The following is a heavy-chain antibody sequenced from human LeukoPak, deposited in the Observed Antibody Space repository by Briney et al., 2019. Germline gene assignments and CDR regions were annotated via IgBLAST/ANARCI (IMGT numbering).Heavy chain of an antibody. V-gene: IGHV4-30-2*01. J-gene: IGHJ5*02. CDR3: ARGAAAGTDVRLDP. CDR2: IYHSGST. Sequence: PSETLSLTCTVSGGSISSGGYYWSWIRQPPGKGLEYIGYIYHSGSTYYNPSLKSRVTISVDRSKNEFSLKLSSVTAADTAIYYSARGAAAGTDVRLDPWGQGTLVTVSS. D-gene: IGHD6-13*01. CDR1: GGSISSGGYY.